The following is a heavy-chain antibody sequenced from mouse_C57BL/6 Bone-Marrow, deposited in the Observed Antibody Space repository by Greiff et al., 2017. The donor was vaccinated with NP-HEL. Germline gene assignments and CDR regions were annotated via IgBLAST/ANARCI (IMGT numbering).Heavy chain of an antibody. CDR3: VRPPSIYYYGSSYWFAY. J-gene: IGHJ3*01. D-gene: IGHD1-1*01. CDR2: IDPSDSYT. CDR1: GYTFTSNW. V-gene: IGHV1-59*01. Sequence: QVQLQQPGAELVRPGTSVKLSCKASGYTFTSNWMHWVKQRPGQGLEWIGVIDPSDSYTNYNQKFKGKATLTVDTSSSTAYMQLSSLTSEDSAVYYCVRPPSIYYYGSSYWFAYWGQGTLVTVSA.